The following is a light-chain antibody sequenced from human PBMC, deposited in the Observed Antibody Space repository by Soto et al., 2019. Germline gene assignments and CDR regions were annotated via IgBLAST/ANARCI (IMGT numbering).Light chain of an antibody. CDR3: QQYGSSPWT. V-gene: IGKV3-20*01. CDR2: GAS. CDR1: QSVSSSY. Sequence: EIVLTQSPGTLSLSPGESATLSCRASQSVSSSYLAWYQQKPGQAPRLLIYGASSRATGIPDRFSGSGSGTDFTLTISILEPEDFAVYYCQQYGSSPWTFGQGTNVEIK. J-gene: IGKJ1*01.